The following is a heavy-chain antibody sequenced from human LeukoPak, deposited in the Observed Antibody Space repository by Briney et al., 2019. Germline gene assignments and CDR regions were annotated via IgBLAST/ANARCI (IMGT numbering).Heavy chain of an antibody. Sequence: GSSPKVSSKPSGDTFSSYAISWVRQAPGQGLEWMGGIIPIFGTANYAQKFQGRVTITTDESTSTAYMELSSLRSEDTAVYYCARTRDGYNLGVFDYWGQGTLVTVSS. D-gene: IGHD5-24*01. CDR2: IIPIFGTA. CDR1: GDTFSSYA. V-gene: IGHV1-69*05. J-gene: IGHJ4*02. CDR3: ARTRDGYNLGVFDY.